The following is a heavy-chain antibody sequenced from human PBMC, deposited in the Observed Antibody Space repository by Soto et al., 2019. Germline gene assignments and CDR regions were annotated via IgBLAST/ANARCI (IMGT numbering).Heavy chain of an antibody. CDR2: ISWDGGST. D-gene: IGHD2-8*01. Sequence: GGSLRLSCAASGFTFDDYTMHWVRQAPGKGLEWVSLISWDGGSTHYADSVKGRFTISRDNSKNSLYLQMNSLRTEDTALYYCAKRCRGNRYYYYCMEVWGQGTRVIVAS. CDR3: AKRCRGNRYYYYCMEV. CDR1: GFTFDDYT. J-gene: IGHJ6*01. V-gene: IGHV3-43*01.